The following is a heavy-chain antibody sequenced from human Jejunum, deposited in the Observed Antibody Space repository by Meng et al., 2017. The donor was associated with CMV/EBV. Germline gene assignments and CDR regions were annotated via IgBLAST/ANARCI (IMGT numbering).Heavy chain of an antibody. Sequence: CAVSGDSISRNLWWSWVRQPPGKGLEWIGEISYSGSTKYNPSLQSRVTISSGTTNNRFSLRLNSVTAADTGVYFCARSPGFWSLDYWGRGTLVTVSS. J-gene: IGHJ4*02. CDR1: GDSISRNLW. CDR2: ISYSGST. V-gene: IGHV4-4*01. CDR3: ARSPGFWSLDY. D-gene: IGHD2-8*02.